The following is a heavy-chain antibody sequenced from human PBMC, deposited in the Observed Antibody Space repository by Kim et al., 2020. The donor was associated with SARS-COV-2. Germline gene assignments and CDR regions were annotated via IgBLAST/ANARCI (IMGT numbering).Heavy chain of an antibody. CDR1: GLFVSTNY. CDR2: IYNAGSA. D-gene: IGHD5-12*01. J-gene: IGHJ4*01. V-gene: IGHV3-53*01. Sequence: GGSLRLSCAASGLFVSTNYMTWVRQAPGKGLEWVSTIYNAGSAYYADSVKGRFTISRDNSRNTVHLQMNSLRADDSAMYYCARGGSGFDSTGFFDYWGHGTLVSVSS. CDR3: ARGGSGFDSTGFFDY.